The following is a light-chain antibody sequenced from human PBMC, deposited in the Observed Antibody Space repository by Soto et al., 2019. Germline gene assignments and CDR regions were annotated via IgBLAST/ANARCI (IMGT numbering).Light chain of an antibody. CDR3: EQYDSSRLT. J-gene: IGKJ4*01. CDR1: QSVTSTF. V-gene: IGKV3-20*01. CDR2: GAS. Sequence: EIVLTQSPDTLSLSPGERATLSCRASQSVTSTFLTWYQQKPGQALRLLIYGASTRAAGIPDWFSGSGSGTDFSLTISRLEPDDFRVDYCEQYDSSRLTFGGGTKVVIK.